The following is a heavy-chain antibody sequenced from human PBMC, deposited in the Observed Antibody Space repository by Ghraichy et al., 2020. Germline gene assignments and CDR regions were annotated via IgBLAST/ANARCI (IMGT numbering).Heavy chain of an antibody. Sequence: GGSLRLSCAASGFTFSSYAMHWVRQAPGKGLEWLAVISLDGSDKYYADSVKGRFTISRDNSKNTVSLQMNSLRPEDTALYYCARVLADYTMDVWGQGTTVTVSS. CDR2: ISLDGSDK. V-gene: IGHV3-30-3*01. D-gene: IGHD6-19*01. CDR3: ARVLADYTMDV. J-gene: IGHJ6*02. CDR1: GFTFSSYA.